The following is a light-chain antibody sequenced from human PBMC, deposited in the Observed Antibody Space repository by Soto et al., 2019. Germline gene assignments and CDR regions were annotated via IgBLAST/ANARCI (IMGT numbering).Light chain of an antibody. CDR2: DVS. CDR1: SSDVGGYNY. CDR3: CSYAGSYTFV. V-gene: IGLV2-11*01. J-gene: IGLJ1*01. Sequence: QSALSQPRSVSGSPGQSVTISCTGTSSDVGGYNYVSWYQQHPGKAPKLTIYDVSNRPSWVPDRTSGYKSGNTASLTISGLQAEDEADYYCCSYAGSYTFVFGTGTKVTVL.